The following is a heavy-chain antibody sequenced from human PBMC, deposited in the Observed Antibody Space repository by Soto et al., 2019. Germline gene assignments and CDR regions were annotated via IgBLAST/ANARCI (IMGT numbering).Heavy chain of an antibody. CDR1: GFSVDNYG. CDR3: TKANRYCSGANCFTFDY. Sequence: PGGSLRLSCTASGFSVDNYGMAWVRQAPGKGLEWVSTFSSGGGGTYYADSVKGRFTISRDNSKNTLSLQMNSLRAEDTAVYYCTKANRYCSGANCFTFDYWGLGTLVTVSS. V-gene: IGHV3-23*01. J-gene: IGHJ4*02. CDR2: FSSGGGGT. D-gene: IGHD2-15*01.